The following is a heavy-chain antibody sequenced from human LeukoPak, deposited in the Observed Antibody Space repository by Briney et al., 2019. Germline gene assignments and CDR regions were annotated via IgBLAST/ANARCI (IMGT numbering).Heavy chain of an antibody. CDR3: AKLQTYYYDSSGYYYFDY. Sequence: PGGSLRLSCAASGFTFSSYSMNWVRQAPGKGLEWVSYISSSSSTIYYADSVKGRFTISRDNAKSSLYLQMNSLRAEDTAVYYCAKLQTYYYDSSGYYYFDYWGQGTLVTVSS. CDR2: ISSSSSTI. D-gene: IGHD3-22*01. CDR1: GFTFSSYS. V-gene: IGHV3-48*01. J-gene: IGHJ4*02.